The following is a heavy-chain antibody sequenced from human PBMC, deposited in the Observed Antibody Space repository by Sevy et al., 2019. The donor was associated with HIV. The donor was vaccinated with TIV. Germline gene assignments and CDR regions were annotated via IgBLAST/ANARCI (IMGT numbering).Heavy chain of an antibody. CDR2: IRASGLTI. J-gene: IGHJ6*02. D-gene: IGHD6-6*01. Sequence: GGSLRLSCAASGFTFSSYEMNWVRQAPGKGLEWVSYIRASGLTIDYADSVKGRFTISRDNAKNSHYLHMHSLRAEDPAVYFCARADSSSAEDRFYYYGLDVWGQGTTVTVSS. V-gene: IGHV3-48*03. CDR1: GFTFSSYE. CDR3: ARADSSSAEDRFYYYGLDV.